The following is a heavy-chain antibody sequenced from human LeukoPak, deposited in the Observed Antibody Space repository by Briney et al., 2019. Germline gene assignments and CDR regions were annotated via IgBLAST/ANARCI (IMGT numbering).Heavy chain of an antibody. Sequence: GRSLRLSCAASAFTFSNYGMHWVRQAPGKGLEWVAVISSDESNKYYADSVKGRFTISRDNSKNTLYLQMSSLRPEDTAVYYCAKQDTSSSRGGYFDYWGQGTLVTVSS. D-gene: IGHD2-2*01. CDR2: ISSDESNK. V-gene: IGHV3-30*18. CDR1: AFTFSNYG. CDR3: AKQDTSSSRGGYFDY. J-gene: IGHJ4*02.